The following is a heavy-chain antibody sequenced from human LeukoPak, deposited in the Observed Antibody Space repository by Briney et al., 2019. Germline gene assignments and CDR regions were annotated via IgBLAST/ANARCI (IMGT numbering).Heavy chain of an antibody. CDR3: AKSRSPYSGYRLNWFDP. CDR1: GFTFGNYA. CDR2: ITGSGASTT. V-gene: IGHV3-23*01. Sequence: PGGSLRLSCAASGFTFGNYAMSWVRQAPGKGLEWVSSITGSGASTTYYADSVKGRFTISRDNSKNTLYLQMNSLRAEDTAVYYCAKSRSPYSGYRLNWFDPWGQGTLVTVSS. J-gene: IGHJ5*02. D-gene: IGHD5-12*01.